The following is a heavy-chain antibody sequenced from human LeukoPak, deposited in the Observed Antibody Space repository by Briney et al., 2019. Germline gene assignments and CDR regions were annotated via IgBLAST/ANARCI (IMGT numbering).Heavy chain of an antibody. CDR1: GFPFSTYW. D-gene: IGHD5-12*01. V-gene: IGHV3-7*01. Sequence: PGGSLRLSCAASGFPFSTYWITWVRQAPGNVLEWVANIKNDGSEKYYVNSVKGRFTISRDNAENSLFLQMNSLRVEDTAIYYCTRDSGLTGYDLLDYWGQGTLVTVSS. CDR2: IKNDGSEK. CDR3: TRDSGLTGYDLLDY. J-gene: IGHJ4*02.